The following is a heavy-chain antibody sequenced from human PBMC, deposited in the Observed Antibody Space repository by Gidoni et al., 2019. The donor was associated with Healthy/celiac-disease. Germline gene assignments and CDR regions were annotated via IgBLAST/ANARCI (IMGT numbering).Heavy chain of an antibody. CDR2: INHSGST. D-gene: IGHD3-22*01. Sequence: QVQLQQWGAGLLKPSETLSLTCAVYGGSFSGYYWSWIRQPPGKGLEWIGEINHSGSTNYNPSLKSRVTISVDTSKNQFSLKLSSVTAADTAVYYCARGVHYYDSSVLDYWGQGTLVTVSS. J-gene: IGHJ4*02. CDR1: GGSFSGYY. CDR3: ARGVHYYDSSVLDY. V-gene: IGHV4-34*01.